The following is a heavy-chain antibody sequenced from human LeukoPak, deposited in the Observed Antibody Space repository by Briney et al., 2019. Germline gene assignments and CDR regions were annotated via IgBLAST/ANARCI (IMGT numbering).Heavy chain of an antibody. J-gene: IGHJ4*02. CDR2: ISGSGGST. D-gene: IGHD3-22*01. CDR1: GFTFSSYA. V-gene: IGHV3-23*01. CDR3: ARASLYDNSAYYLDY. Sequence: GGSLRLSCAASGFTFSSYAMTWIRQAPGKGLEWVSVISGSGGSTNYADSVKGRFTISRDNSKNTLYLQMNSLRAEDTALYYCARASLYDNSAYYLDYWGQGTLVTVSS.